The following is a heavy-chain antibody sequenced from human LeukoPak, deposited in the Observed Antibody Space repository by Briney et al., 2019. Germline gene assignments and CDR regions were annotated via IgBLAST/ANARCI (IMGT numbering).Heavy chain of an antibody. CDR3: AREVLYSSSWYCLVY. CDR2: ISTNTGDP. J-gene: IGHJ4*02. D-gene: IGHD6-13*01. V-gene: IGHV7-4-1*02. CDR1: GYTFTSYA. Sequence: ASVKVSCKASGYTFTSYAMNWVRQAPGQGLEWMGWISTNTGDPTYAQGFTGRFVFSLDTSVSTAYLQISSLKAEDTAVYYCAREVLYSSSWYCLVYWGQGTLVTVSS.